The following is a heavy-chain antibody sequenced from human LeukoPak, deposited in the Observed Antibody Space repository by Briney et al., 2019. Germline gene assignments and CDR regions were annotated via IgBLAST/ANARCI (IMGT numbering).Heavy chain of an antibody. CDR1: GGSISSYY. V-gene: IGHV4-59*04. Sequence: SETLSLTCTVSGGSISSYYWSWIRQPPGKGLEWIANIYHTGSTYSNPSLRSRVTISVDTSKNQFSLKLSSVTAADTAVYYCASFYCSGGSCYQYYYYYYMDVWGKGTTVTISS. J-gene: IGHJ6*03. CDR3: ASFYCSGGSCYQYYYYYYMDV. CDR2: IYHTGST. D-gene: IGHD2-15*01.